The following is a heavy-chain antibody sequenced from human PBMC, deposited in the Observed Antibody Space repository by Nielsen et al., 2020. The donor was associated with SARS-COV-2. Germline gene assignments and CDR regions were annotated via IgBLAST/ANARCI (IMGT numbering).Heavy chain of an antibody. CDR1: GGSISSGSYY. D-gene: IGHD3-16*01. CDR3: ARLQESGSVWGIFDH. J-gene: IGHJ4*02. CDR2: VYATGST. V-gene: IGHV4-61*02. Sequence: LRLSCTVSGGSISSGSYYWSWIRQPAGKGLEWIGRVYATGSTNYNASLQSRVTISLDTSKNQFSLTVTSVTAADTAVYYCARLQESGSVWGIFDHWGQGALVTVSS.